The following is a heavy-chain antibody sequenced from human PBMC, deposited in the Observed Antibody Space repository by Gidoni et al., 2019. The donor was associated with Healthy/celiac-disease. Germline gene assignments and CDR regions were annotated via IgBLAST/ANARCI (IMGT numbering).Heavy chain of an antibody. V-gene: IGHV3-21*01. J-gene: IGHJ3*02. CDR2: ISSSSSYI. CDR3: ARTTHDAFDI. Sequence: EVQLVESGGGLVMPGGSLRLSWAASGFTFSSYSMHWVRQAPRKGLEWVSSISSSSSYIYYADSVKGRFTISRDNAKNSLYLQMNSLRAEDTAVYYCARTTHDAFDIWGQGTMVTVSS. CDR1: GFTFSSYS. D-gene: IGHD2-15*01.